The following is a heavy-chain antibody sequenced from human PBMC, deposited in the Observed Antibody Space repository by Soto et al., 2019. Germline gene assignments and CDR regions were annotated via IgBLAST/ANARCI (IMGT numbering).Heavy chain of an antibody. D-gene: IGHD6-19*01. J-gene: IGHJ6*02. CDR1: GYTFTGYY. V-gene: IGHV1-2*02. CDR3: ESTSQEVAGKYYYYGLAF. Sequence: ASLKVSCKASGYTFTGYYMHWVRQAPGQGLEWMGWINPNSGGTNYAQKFQGRVTMTRDTSISTAYMELSRLRSDDTAVYYCESTSQEVAGKYYYYGLAFWGQANTVTV. CDR2: INPNSGGT.